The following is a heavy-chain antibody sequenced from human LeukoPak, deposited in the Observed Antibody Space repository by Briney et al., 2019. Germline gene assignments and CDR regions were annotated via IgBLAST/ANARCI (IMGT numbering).Heavy chain of an antibody. D-gene: IGHD5-12*01. CDR3: ARGNLYIVATIEDY. V-gene: IGHV3-30-3*01. J-gene: IGHJ4*02. CDR1: GFSFSTYA. CDR2: ISSEGSMK. Sequence: PGRSLRLSCAAPGFSFSTYAMHWVRQAPGKGLEWVAVISSEGSMKDYADSVKGRFTVSRDNSKNTLYLQLSSLRDEDTSLYYCARGNLYIVATIEDYWGQGTLVTVSS.